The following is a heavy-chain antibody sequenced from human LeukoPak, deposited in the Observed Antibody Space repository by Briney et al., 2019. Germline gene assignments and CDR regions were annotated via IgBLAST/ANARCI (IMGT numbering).Heavy chain of an antibody. CDR2: VTTSRSAR. CDR1: GFTFSTYS. J-gene: IGHJ6*03. V-gene: IGHV3-21*01. D-gene: IGHD2-2*01. Sequence: GGSLRLSCEASGFTFSTYSVNWVRQAQGKGLELVSSVTTSRSARYYADSVKGRFTVSRDNAKNSLYLQMNSLRAEDTAVYYCARGGIVVVPGAASNYYYYMDVWGKGTTVTVSS. CDR3: ARGGIVVVPGAASNYYYYMDV.